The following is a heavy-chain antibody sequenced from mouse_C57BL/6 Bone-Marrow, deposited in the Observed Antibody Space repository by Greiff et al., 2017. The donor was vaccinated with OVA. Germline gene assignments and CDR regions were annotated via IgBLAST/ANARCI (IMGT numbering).Heavy chain of an antibody. CDR3: ARHVSSGYVGAMDY. D-gene: IGHD3-2*02. Sequence: QVQLKESGAELARPGASVKLSCKASGYTFTSYGMSWVKQRTGQGLEWIGEIYPRSGNTYYNEKFKGKATLTADKSSSTAYMELRSLTSEDSAVYFGARHVSSGYVGAMDYWGQGTSVTVSS. J-gene: IGHJ4*01. CDR2: IYPRSGNT. V-gene: IGHV1-81*01. CDR1: GYTFTSYG.